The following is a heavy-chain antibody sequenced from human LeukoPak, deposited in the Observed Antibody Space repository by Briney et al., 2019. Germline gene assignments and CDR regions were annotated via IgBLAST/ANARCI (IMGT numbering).Heavy chain of an antibody. Sequence: SETLSLTCTVSGGSISSYYWSWIRQPPGKGLEWIGEINHSGSTNYNPSLKSRVTISVDTSKNQFSLKLSSVTAADTAVYYCARGGVVAAFRHNWFDPWGQGTLVTVSS. V-gene: IGHV4-34*01. CDR2: INHSGST. CDR1: GGSISSYY. J-gene: IGHJ5*02. CDR3: ARGGVVAAFRHNWFDP. D-gene: IGHD2-15*01.